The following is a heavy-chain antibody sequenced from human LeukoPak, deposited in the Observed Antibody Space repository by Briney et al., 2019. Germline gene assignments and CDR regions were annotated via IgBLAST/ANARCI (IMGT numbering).Heavy chain of an antibody. D-gene: IGHD3-3*01. J-gene: IGHJ4*02. CDR1: GGSISSYY. CDR3: ASARWNY. V-gene: IGHV4-34*01. Sequence: PSETLSLTCTVSGGSISSYYWSWIRQPPGKGLEWIGEINHSGSTNYNPSLKSRVTISVDTSKNQFSLKLTSVTAADTAIYYCASARWNYWGQGTLVTVSS. CDR2: INHSGST.